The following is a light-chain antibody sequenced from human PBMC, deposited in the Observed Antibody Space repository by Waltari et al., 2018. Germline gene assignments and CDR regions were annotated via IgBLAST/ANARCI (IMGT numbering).Light chain of an antibody. CDR1: QSILYSSNNKNY. CDR3: LQYYNNPFA. J-gene: IGKJ3*01. Sequence: DIVMTQSPDSLAVSLGERATINCRPSQSILYSSNNKNYLAWYQQKPGQPPKLLVYWASTRQSGVPDRFSGSGSGTDFTLTISSLQAEDVAVYYCLQYYNNPFAFGPGTKVDIK. V-gene: IGKV4-1*01. CDR2: WAS.